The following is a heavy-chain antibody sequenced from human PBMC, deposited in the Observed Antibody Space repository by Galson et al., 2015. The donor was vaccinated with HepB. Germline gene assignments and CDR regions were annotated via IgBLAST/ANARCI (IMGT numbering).Heavy chain of an antibody. CDR2: ISDSGATT. CDR3: ARDEPVYGGHSPAASDI. Sequence: SLRLSCAASGFTFSTYAMFWVRQAPGKGLEWVSVISDSGATTYYADAVQGRFIISRDNSKNTLYLQMNSLRAEDTAVYYCARDEPVYGGHSPAASDIWGQGTMVTVSS. V-gene: IGHV3-23*01. CDR1: GFTFSTYA. J-gene: IGHJ3*02. D-gene: IGHD2-21*01.